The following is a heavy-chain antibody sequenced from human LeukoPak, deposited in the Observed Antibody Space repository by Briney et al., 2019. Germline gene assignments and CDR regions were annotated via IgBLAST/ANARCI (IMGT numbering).Heavy chain of an antibody. CDR2: IYHSGST. CDR3: ARGRIAVAVSYFDY. Sequence: PSQTLSLTCTVSGGSISSGGYYWSWIRQPPGKGLEWIGYIYHSGSTYYNPSLKSRVTISVDRSKNQFSLKLSSVTAADTAVYYCARGRIAVAVSYFDYWGQGTLVTVSS. J-gene: IGHJ4*02. CDR1: GGSISSGGYY. V-gene: IGHV4-30-2*01. D-gene: IGHD6-19*01.